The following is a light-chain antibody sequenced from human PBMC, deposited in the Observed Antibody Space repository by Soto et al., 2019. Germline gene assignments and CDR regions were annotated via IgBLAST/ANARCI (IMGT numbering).Light chain of an antibody. CDR1: QSVSSN. V-gene: IGKV3-15*01. Sequence: EIVMTQSPATLSVSPGERATLSCRASQSVSSNLAWYQQKPGQAPRLLIYGASTRATGIPARFSGSGSGTEFTLTISRLQSEDFAVYYCQQYNTWPTFGQGTRLEIK. CDR2: GAS. CDR3: QQYNTWPT. J-gene: IGKJ5*01.